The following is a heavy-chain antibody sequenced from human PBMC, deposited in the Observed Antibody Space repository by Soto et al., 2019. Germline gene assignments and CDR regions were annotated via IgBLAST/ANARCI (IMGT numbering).Heavy chain of an antibody. CDR1: GFSFSRYW. CDR3: ARYFDRTPGIY. V-gene: IGHV3-7*04. Sequence: EVQLVQSGGGVVQPGESLRLSCAASGFSFSRYWMSWVRQAPGKGLEWLASIKQDGSEEYAAEAVKVRFTISRDSAKTSLYLQMNSLGAEDTAVYYCARYFDRTPGIYWGQGTLVTVSS. CDR2: IKQDGSEE. J-gene: IGHJ4*02. D-gene: IGHD3-9*01.